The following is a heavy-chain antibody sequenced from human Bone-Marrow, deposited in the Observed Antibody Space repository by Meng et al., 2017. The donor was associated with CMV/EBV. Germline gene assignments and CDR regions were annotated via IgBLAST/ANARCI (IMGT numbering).Heavy chain of an antibody. V-gene: IGHV3-7*01. Sequence: GGSLRLSCAASGFTFSSYWMSWVRQAPGKGLEWVANIKQDGSEKYYVDSVKGRFTISRDNAKNSLYLQMNSLRAEDTAVYYCARVDCGGDCPRVYYYYRMDVWGQGTTVTVSS. CDR3: ARVDCGGDCPRVYYYYRMDV. J-gene: IGHJ6*02. D-gene: IGHD2-21*01. CDR1: GFTFSSYW. CDR2: IKQDGSEK.